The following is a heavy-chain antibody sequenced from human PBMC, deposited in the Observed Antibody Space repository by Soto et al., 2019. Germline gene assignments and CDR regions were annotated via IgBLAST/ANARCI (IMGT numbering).Heavy chain of an antibody. Sequence: GGSLSLSCTDSGFSFNTYVMDWVRQAPGKGLEWVARILYDGSKEYYADPVKGRFTISRDNSKNTLYLQMDRLRVEDTAVYFCAKGLALMADHWGQGTKVTVSS. J-gene: IGHJ4*02. V-gene: IGHV3-30*18. CDR3: AKGLALMADH. CDR2: ILYDGSKE. D-gene: IGHD2-21*01. CDR1: GFSFNTYV.